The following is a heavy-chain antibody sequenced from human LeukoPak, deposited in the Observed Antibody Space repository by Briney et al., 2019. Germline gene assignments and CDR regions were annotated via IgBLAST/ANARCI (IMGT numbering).Heavy chain of an antibody. D-gene: IGHD3-10*01. CDR3: ARASKLLWFGEWWFDP. V-gene: IGHV4-34*01. CDR2: IKHSGST. Sequence: SETLSLTCAVYGGSFSGYYWSWIRQPPGKGLEWIGEIKHSGSTNYNPSLKSRVTISVDTSKNQFSLKLSSVTAADTAVYYCARASKLLWFGEWWFDPWGQGTLVTVSS. CDR1: GGSFSGYY. J-gene: IGHJ5*02.